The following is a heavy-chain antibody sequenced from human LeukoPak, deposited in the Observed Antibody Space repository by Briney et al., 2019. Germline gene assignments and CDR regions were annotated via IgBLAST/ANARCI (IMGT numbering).Heavy chain of an antibody. CDR2: IKSKSAGGTT. CDR3: LTPPD. CDR1: GITISDAW. V-gene: IGHV3-15*01. J-gene: IGHJ4*02. Sequence: GGSLRLSCEASGITISDAWMSWVRQAPGKGLEWVGRIKSKSAGGTTDHAAPVKGRFTISRDDSKNTLYLQMNSLTIEDTAVYYCLTPPDWGQGTLVTVSS.